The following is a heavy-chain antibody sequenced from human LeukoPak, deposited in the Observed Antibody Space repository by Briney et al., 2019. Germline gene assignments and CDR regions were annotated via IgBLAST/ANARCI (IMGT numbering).Heavy chain of an antibody. J-gene: IGHJ3*02. CDR2: INPNSGGT. CDR1: GYTFTGYY. D-gene: IGHD3-22*01. V-gene: IGHV1-2*02. Sequence: ASVKVSCKASGYTFTGYYMHWVRQAPGQGLEWMGWINPNSGGTNYAQKFQGRVTMTRDTSISTAYMELSRLRSDDTAVYYCARVLSYYDSSGPDEAFDIWGQGTMVTVSS. CDR3: ARVLSYYDSSGPDEAFDI.